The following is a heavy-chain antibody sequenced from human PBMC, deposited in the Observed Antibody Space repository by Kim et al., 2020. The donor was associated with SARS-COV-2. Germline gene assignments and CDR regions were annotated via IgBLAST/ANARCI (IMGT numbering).Heavy chain of an antibody. V-gene: IGHV4-59*09. Sequence: SGFTDYNPSLNSRLTISVDTSKNQFALKLNSLTTADTAVYYCARGHHGLDVWGQGTTVTVS. J-gene: IGHJ6*02. CDR2: SGFT. CDR3: ARGHHGLDV.